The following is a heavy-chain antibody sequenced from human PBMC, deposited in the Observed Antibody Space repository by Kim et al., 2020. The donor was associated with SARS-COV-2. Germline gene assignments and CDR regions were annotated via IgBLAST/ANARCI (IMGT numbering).Heavy chain of an antibody. CDR3: ARFRGYCSSTSCYFFDY. CDR1: GGSVSSGSYY. Sequence: SETLSLTCTVSGGSVSSGSYYWSWIRQPPGKGLEWIGYIYYSGSTNYNPSLKSRVTISVDTSKNQFSLKLSSVTAADTAVYYCARFRGYCSSTSCYFFDYWGQGTLVTVSS. V-gene: IGHV4-61*01. CDR2: IYYSGST. D-gene: IGHD2-2*01. J-gene: IGHJ4*02.